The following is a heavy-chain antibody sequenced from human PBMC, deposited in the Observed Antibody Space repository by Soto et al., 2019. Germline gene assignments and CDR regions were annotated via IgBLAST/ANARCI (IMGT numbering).Heavy chain of an antibody. CDR1: GGSFSGYY. J-gene: IGHJ6*03. Sequence: SETLSLTCAVYGGSFSGYYWSWIRQPPGKGLEWIGEINHSGSTNYNPSLKSRVTISVDTSKNQFSLKLSSVTAADTAVYYCARGRRAGSGSYIHCYYYMDVWGKGTTVTVSS. CDR3: ARGRRAGSGSYIHCYYYMDV. CDR2: INHSGST. D-gene: IGHD3-10*01. V-gene: IGHV4-34*01.